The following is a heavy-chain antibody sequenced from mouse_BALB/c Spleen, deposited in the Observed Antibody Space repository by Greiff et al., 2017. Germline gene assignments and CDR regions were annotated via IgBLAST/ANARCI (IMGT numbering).Heavy chain of an antibody. CDR3: ARGNWGVGAMDY. CDR2: IYPGDGDT. D-gene: IGHD4-1*01. V-gene: IGHV1-80*01. CDR1: GYAFSSYW. Sequence: VQLQQSGAELVRPGSSVKISCKASGYAFSSYWMHWVKQRPGQGLEWIGQIYPGDGDTNYNGKFKGKATLTADKSSSTAYMQLSSLTSEDSAVYCCARGNWGVGAMDYWGQGTSVTVSS. J-gene: IGHJ4*01.